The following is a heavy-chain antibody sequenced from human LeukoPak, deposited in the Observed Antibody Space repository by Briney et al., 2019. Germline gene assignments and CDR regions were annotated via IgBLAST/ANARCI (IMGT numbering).Heavy chain of an antibody. V-gene: IGHV3-66*01. D-gene: IGHD3-9*01. CDR3: ARDSRYYDILTGYYRGYYFDY. J-gene: IGHJ4*02. CDR1: GFTVSSNS. Sequence: GGSLRLSCAASGFTVSSNSMSWVRQAPGKGLEWVSVIYSGGSTYYADSVKGRFTISRDNSKNTLYLQMNSLRAEDTAVYYCARDSRYYDILTGYYRGYYFDYWGQGTLVTVSS. CDR2: IYSGGST.